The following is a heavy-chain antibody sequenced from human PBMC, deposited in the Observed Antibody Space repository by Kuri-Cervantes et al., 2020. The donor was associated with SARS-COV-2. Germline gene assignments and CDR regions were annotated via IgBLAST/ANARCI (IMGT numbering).Heavy chain of an antibody. CDR2: VSYDGSDN. CDR3: ARDMGAIVLVRRDWFDP. Sequence: GGSLRLSCATSGFTFSGYAMHWVRQAPGKGPEWEAVVSYDGSDNDYADSVKGRFTISRDNSKNTLYLQMNSLRVEDTAVYYCARDMGAIVLVRRDWFDPWGPGTLVTVSS. J-gene: IGHJ5*02. V-gene: IGHV3-30*04. CDR1: GFTFSGYA. D-gene: IGHD2-8*01.